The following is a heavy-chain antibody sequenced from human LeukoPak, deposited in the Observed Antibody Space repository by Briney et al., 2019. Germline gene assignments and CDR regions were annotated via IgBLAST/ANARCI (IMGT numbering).Heavy chain of an antibody. J-gene: IGHJ4*02. V-gene: IGHV3-21*01. CDR1: GFTFSSYT. Sequence: PGGSLRLSCAASGFTFSSYTMHWIRQAPGKGLEWVSSISGSNSYIFYADSVMGRFTVSRDNAKDSLYLQMNSLRAEDTAVHYCARALTTLTYEGYWGQGTLVTVSS. CDR3: ARALTTLTYEGY. D-gene: IGHD1-1*01. CDR2: ISGSNSYI.